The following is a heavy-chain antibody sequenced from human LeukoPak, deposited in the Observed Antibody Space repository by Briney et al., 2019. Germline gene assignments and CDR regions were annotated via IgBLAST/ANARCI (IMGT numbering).Heavy chain of an antibody. V-gene: IGHV3-23*01. Sequence: PGGSLRLSCAASGFTFSSYAMSWVRQAPGKGLEWVSAISGSGGSTYYADSVKGRFTISRDNSKNTLYLQMSSLRAEDTAVYYCARTRIAAARQFDYWGQGTLVTVSS. J-gene: IGHJ4*02. CDR1: GFTFSSYA. CDR2: ISGSGGST. D-gene: IGHD6-13*01. CDR3: ARTRIAAARQFDY.